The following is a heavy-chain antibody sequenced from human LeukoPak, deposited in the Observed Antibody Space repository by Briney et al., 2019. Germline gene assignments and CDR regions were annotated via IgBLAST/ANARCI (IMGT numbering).Heavy chain of an antibody. V-gene: IGHV3-23*01. CDR1: SSSSYY. CDR3: AKWARYCTNGVCYYFDY. J-gene: IGHJ4*02. CDR2: LSGSGGST. D-gene: IGHD2-8*01. Sequence: SSSSYYWSWIRVPPGKGLEWVSGLSGSGGSTYYADSVKGRFTISRDNSKNTLYLQMNSLRAEDTAVYYCAKWARYCTNGVCYYFDYWGQGTLVTVSS.